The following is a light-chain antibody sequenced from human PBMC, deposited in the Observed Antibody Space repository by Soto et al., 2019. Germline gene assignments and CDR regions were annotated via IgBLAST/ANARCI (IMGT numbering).Light chain of an antibody. CDR2: EVS. CDR1: SSDVGGYNY. Sequence: QSALTQPPSASGSPGQSVTISCTGTSSDVGGYNYVSWYQQHPGKAPKLMIYEVSKRPSGVPDRFSGSKSGNTAFLTVSGLQAEDASDYYCSSYAVSNNFEVFGTGTKLTVL. CDR3: SSYAVSNNFEV. J-gene: IGLJ1*01. V-gene: IGLV2-8*01.